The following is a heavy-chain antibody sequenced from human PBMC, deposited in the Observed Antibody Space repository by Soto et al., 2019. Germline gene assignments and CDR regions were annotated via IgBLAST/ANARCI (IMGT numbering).Heavy chain of an antibody. V-gene: IGHV3-11*01. D-gene: IGHD6-19*01. CDR1: GFTFSDDY. Sequence: QVQLVESGGGFVEPGGSLTLSCAASGFTFSDDYMSWVRQAPGKGLEWVSYMSGSGRNIYYADAVKGRFTISRDNTMNLLYLHMNSLRAEDTAVYYGVSDVATGPTQWGWGQGSLVTVSS. J-gene: IGHJ4*02. CDR3: VSDVATGPTQWG. CDR2: MSGSGRNI.